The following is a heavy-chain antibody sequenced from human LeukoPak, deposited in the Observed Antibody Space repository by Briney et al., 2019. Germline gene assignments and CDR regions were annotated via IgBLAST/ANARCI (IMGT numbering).Heavy chain of an antibody. CDR1: GFTFSSYA. CDR3: ARSSHTAFDY. J-gene: IGHJ4*02. V-gene: IGHV3-21*01. CDR2: ISSSSSYI. Sequence: PGGSLRLSCAASGFTFSSYAMSWVRQAPGKGLEWVSSISSSSSYIYYADSVKGRFTISGDNAKNPLYLQMNSLRAEDTAVYYCARSSHTAFDYWGQGTLVTVSS. D-gene: IGHD5-18*01.